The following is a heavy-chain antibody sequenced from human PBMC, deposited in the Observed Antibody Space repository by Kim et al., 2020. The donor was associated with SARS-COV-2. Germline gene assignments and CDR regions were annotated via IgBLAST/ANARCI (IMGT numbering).Heavy chain of an antibody. V-gene: IGHV6-1*01. J-gene: IGHJ6*02. D-gene: IGHD2-2*01. Sequence: SQTLSLTCAISEDSVSSNSAAWNWIRQSPSRGLEWLGRTYYRSKWYNDYAVSVKSRITINPDTSKNQFSLQLNSVTPEDTAVYYCARGPPTSKYYYYGMDVWGQGTTVTVSS. CDR2: TYYRSKWYN. CDR3: ARGPPTSKYYYYGMDV. CDR1: EDSVSSNSAA.